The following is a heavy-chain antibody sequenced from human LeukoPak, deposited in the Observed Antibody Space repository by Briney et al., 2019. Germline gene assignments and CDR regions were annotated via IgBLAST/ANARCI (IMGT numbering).Heavy chain of an antibody. J-gene: IGHJ3*01. V-gene: IGHV4-31*03. CDR3: ARGHDISGYYYLQRAFDV. D-gene: IGHD3-22*01. CDR2: IYYSGGT. CDR1: GGSISSGGYY. Sequence: PSQTLSLTCTVSGGSISSGGYYWGWIRQPPGMGLEWIVNIYYSGGTSYNPSLKSRVTISVDTSKNQFSLKMSSVTAADTAVYYCARGHDISGYYYLQRAFDVWGQGTMVTVSS.